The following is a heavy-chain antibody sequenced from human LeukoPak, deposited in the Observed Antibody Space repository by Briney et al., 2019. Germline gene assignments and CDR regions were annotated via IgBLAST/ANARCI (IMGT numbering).Heavy chain of an antibody. J-gene: IGHJ3*02. CDR3: ARDLERLYPGGAFDI. Sequence: ASVKVSCKASGYTFTSYDINWVRQATGQGLEWMGWMNPNSGNTGYAQKFQGRVTMTRDTSISTAYMELSRLRSDDTAVYYCARDLERLYPGGAFDIWGQGTMVTVSS. CDR2: MNPNSGNT. V-gene: IGHV1-8*02. CDR1: GYTFTSYD. D-gene: IGHD3-16*02.